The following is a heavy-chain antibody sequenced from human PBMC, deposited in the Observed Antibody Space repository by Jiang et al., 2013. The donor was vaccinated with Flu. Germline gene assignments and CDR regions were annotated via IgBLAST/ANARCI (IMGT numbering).Heavy chain of an antibody. D-gene: IGHD3-10*01. CDR3: ARQSSVSYYYGMDV. V-gene: IGHV4-30-4*01. J-gene: IGHJ6*02. Sequence: SLTCTVSGGSISSGDYQWSWIRQPPGKGLEWIGYMSSSGRTYYNPSLKSRVTISVDTSKNQFSLKLSSVTAADTAVYYCARQSSVSYYYGMDVWGQGTTVTVSS. CDR2: MSSSGRT. CDR1: GGSISSGDYQ.